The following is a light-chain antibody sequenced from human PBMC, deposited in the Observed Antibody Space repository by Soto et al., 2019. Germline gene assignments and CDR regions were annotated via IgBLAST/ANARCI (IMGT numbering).Light chain of an antibody. CDR1: SSDVGGYNY. CDR3: SSYAGSNNLV. CDR2: EVS. V-gene: IGLV2-8*01. J-gene: IGLJ3*02. Sequence: QSALTQPPSASGSPGQSVTISCTGTSSDVGGYNYVSWYQQHPGKALKLMIYEVSERPSGVPDRFSGSKSGNTASLTVSGLQAEDEADYYGSSYAGSNNLVFGGGTKLTVL.